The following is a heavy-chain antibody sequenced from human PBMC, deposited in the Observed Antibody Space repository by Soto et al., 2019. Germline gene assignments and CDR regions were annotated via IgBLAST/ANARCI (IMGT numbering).Heavy chain of an antibody. J-gene: IGHJ4*02. CDR2: IYWNDDK. D-gene: IGHD3-3*01. V-gene: IGHV2-5*01. CDR3: VHRVLACQQIDY. CDR1: GFSLSTTGVG. Sequence: QITLRESGPTLVKPTQTLTLTCTFSGFSLSTTGVGVGWFRQAPGKAPEWLAFIYWNDDKRYNWLLNNRLTIARGTSENQVVLALTDMDPVDTATYFCVHRVLACQQIDYWGQGTLVTVSS.